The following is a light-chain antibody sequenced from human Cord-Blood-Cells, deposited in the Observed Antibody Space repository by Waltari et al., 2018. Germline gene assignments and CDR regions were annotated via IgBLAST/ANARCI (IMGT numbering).Light chain of an antibody. J-gene: IGKJ4*01. Sequence: EIVLTQSPATLSLSPGERATLSCRSSQSASSYLAWYQQKPGQAPRLLIYDASNRATGIPARFSGSGSGTDFTLTISSLEPEDFAVYYCQQRSNWLTFGGGTKVEIK. CDR2: DAS. CDR3: QQRSNWLT. V-gene: IGKV3-11*01. CDR1: QSASSY.